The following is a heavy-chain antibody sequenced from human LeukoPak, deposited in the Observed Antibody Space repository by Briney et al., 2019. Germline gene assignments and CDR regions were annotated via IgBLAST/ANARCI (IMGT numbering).Heavy chain of an antibody. V-gene: IGHV3-9*01. Sequence: GGSLRLSCAASGFTFDDYAMHWVRQAPGKGLEWVSGISWNSGSIGYADSVKGRFTISRDNAKNSLYLQMNSLRAEDTALYYCAKDIGTYDSSGYNLAFDIWGQGTMVTVSS. CDR1: GFTFDDYA. D-gene: IGHD3-22*01. CDR3: AKDIGTYDSSGYNLAFDI. CDR2: ISWNSGSI. J-gene: IGHJ3*02.